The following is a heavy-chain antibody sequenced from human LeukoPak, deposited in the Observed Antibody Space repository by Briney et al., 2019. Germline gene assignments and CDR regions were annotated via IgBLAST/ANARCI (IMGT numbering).Heavy chain of an antibody. J-gene: IGHJ4*02. D-gene: IGHD1-14*01. Sequence: AGGSLRLSCAASGFTFTRYWMHWVRQAPGKGLVWVSRINTDGSSTAYADSVKGRFTISRDNAKNTVYLQMNSLRAEDTAVYYCARSLGTGQDREWGQGTLVTVSS. CDR1: GFTFTRYW. V-gene: IGHV3-74*01. CDR2: INTDGSST. CDR3: ARSLGTGQDRE.